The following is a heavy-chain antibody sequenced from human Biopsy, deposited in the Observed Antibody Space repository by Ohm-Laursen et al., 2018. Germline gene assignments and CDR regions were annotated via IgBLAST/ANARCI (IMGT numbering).Heavy chain of an antibody. D-gene: IGHD3-3*01. CDR3: ARLYRLDDYWNDDPPDAFDV. Sequence: GTLSLTCTVSGGSISSDYWSWIRQPPGKGLEWIGYISNRGSTNYNPSLRGRVTISVDTSKKQFSLNLTSVTAADTAVFFCARLYRLDDYWNDDPPDAFDVWGQGAMVTVSS. CDR1: GGSISSDY. V-gene: IGHV4-59*01. CDR2: ISNRGST. J-gene: IGHJ3*01.